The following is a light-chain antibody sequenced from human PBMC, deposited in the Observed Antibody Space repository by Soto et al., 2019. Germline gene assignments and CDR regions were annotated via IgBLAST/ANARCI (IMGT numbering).Light chain of an antibody. J-gene: IGKJ2*01. V-gene: IGKV3-11*01. Sequence: EVVLTQSPATLSLSPGERATLSCRASQSVSVYLAWYQQRPVQAPRLLIYDAIHRATGIPARFSGSGSGTDFSLTISNLDPEDFAVYYCQQRSNWSPPYTFGQGTKLEIK. CDR1: QSVSVY. CDR3: QQRSNWSPPYT. CDR2: DAI.